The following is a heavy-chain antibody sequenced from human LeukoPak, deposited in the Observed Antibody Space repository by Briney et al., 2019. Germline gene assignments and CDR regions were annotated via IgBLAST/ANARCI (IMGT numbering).Heavy chain of an antibody. Sequence: SETLSLTCTVSGGSISSYHWSWIRQPPGKGLEWIGCIYYSGSTNYNPSLKSRVTISVDTSKNQFCLKLSSATAADTAVYYCARAYYDFWSGYSIDYYYYYYMDVWGKGTTVTVSS. V-gene: IGHV4-59*01. CDR3: ARAYYDFWSGYSIDYYYYYYMDV. CDR2: IYYSGST. J-gene: IGHJ6*03. CDR1: GGSISSYH. D-gene: IGHD3-3*01.